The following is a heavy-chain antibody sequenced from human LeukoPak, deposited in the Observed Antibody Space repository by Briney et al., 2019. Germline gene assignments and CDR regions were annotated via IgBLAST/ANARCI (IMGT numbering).Heavy chain of an antibody. J-gene: IGHJ4*02. D-gene: IGHD3-9*01. CDR1: GGSFSAYY. Sequence: ASETLSLTCTVYGGSFSAYYWRWIRQPPGKGLEWIGEINHGGNTNYNSSLESRVTISVDMSKNRFSLKLTSVTAADTAVYYCAGESRYDSVDYWGQGTLVTVSS. CDR3: AGESRYDSVDY. V-gene: IGHV4-34*01. CDR2: INHGGNT.